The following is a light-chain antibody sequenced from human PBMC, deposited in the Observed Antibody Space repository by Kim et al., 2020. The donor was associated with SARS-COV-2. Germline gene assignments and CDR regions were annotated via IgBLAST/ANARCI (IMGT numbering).Light chain of an antibody. J-gene: IGLJ3*02. CDR2: GNS. CDR3: QSYDSSLSGSRV. V-gene: IGLV1-40*01. CDR1: SSNIGAGYD. Sequence: VTISFTGRSSNIGAGYDVHWYQQLPGTAPKLLIYGNSKRPSGVPDRFSGSKSGTSASLAITGLQAEDEADYYCQSYDSSLSGSRVFGGGTKVTVL.